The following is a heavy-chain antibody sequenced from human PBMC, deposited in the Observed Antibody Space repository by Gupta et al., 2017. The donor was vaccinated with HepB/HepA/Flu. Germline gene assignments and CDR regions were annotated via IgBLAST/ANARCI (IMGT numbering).Heavy chain of an antibody. V-gene: IGHV4-59*08. J-gene: IGHJ1*01. CDR1: GGSISSYY. D-gene: IGHD2-21*02. CDR2: IYYSGST. Sequence: QVQLQESGPGLVKPSETLSLTCTVSGGSISSYYWSWFRQPPGKGLEWIGSIYYSGSTNYNPSLKSRVTISVDTSKNQFSLKLSSVTAADTAVYYCASAYCGGDCYRRAEYFQHWGQGTLVTVSS. CDR3: ASAYCGGDCYRRAEYFQH.